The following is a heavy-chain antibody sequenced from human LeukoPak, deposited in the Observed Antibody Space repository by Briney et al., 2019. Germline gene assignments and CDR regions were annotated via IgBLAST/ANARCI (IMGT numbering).Heavy chain of an antibody. Sequence: GGSLRLSCAASGFTFDDYAMHWVRHAPGKGLEWVSGISWNSGSIGYADSVKGRFTISRDNAKNSLYLQMNSLRAEDTALYYCAKFSGWYDYWGQGTLVTVSS. D-gene: IGHD6-19*01. CDR2: ISWNSGSI. CDR3: AKFSGWYDY. V-gene: IGHV3-9*01. J-gene: IGHJ4*02. CDR1: GFTFDDYA.